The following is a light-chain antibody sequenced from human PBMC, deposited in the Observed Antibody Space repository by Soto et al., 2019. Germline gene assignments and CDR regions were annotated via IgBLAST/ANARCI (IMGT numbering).Light chain of an antibody. V-gene: IGKV3-15*01. CDR1: QSVSSN. CDR3: QQYHNWPPLT. CDR2: GAS. J-gene: IGKJ4*01. Sequence: EIVMTQSPDSLSVSLGERATLSCRASQSVSSNLAWYQQKPGQAPRLLIYGASTRATGVPARFSGSGSGTEFTLTISSLQSEDVALYYCQQYHNWPPLTFGGGTKVAIK.